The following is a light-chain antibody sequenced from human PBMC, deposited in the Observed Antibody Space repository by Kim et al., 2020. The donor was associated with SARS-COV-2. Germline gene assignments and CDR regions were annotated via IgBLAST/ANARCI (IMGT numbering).Light chain of an antibody. J-gene: IGLJ3*02. CDR2: EDN. V-gene: IGLV6-57*04. CDR3: QSYDSSNQV. CDR1: SGSIASNY. Sequence: NFMLTQPHSVSESPGKTVTISCTRSSGSIASNYVQWYQQRPGSAPTTVIYEDNQRPSGVPDGFSGSIDSSSNSASLTISGLKTEDEADYYCQSYDSSNQVFGGGTQLTVL.